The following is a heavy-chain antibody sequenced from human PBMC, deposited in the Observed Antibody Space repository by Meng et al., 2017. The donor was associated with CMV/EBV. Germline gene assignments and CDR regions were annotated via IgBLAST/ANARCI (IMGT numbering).Heavy chain of an antibody. J-gene: IGHJ5*02. CDR2: INHSGST. Sequence: QGQLKRWGHGLLKPPGTLSLSWAVYGGSFSGYSWSWIRQPQGKGLEWIGEINHSGSTNYNPSLKSRVTISVDTSKNQFSLKLSSVTAADTAVYYCARGSRRLPRFNWFDPWGQGTLVTVSS. CDR3: ARGSRRLPRFNWFDP. CDR1: GGSFSGYS. V-gene: IGHV4-34*01. D-gene: IGHD3-3*01.